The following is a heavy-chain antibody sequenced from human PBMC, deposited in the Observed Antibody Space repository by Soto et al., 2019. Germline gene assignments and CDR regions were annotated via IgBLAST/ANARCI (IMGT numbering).Heavy chain of an antibody. Sequence: EVQLVESGGGLVQPGRSLRLSCAASGFTFDDYAMHWVRQAPGKGLEWVSGINWNSGYIGYADSVKGRFTISRDNARNSLYLQMNSLRAEDTALYYCAKDLRRRGVFVVGFDYWGQGTLVTVSS. V-gene: IGHV3-9*01. CDR3: AKDLRRRGVFVVGFDY. CDR2: INWNSGYI. J-gene: IGHJ4*02. D-gene: IGHD3-3*01. CDR1: GFTFDDYA.